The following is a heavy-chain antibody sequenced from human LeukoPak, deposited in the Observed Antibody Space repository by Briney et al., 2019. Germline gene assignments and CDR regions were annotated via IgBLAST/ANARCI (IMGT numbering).Heavy chain of an antibody. CDR3: AREGATGKLWLTSDDAFDI. Sequence: PSETLSLTCAVYGGSSSGYYWSWIRQPPGKGLEWIGEINHSGSTNYNPSLKSRVTISVDTSKNQFSLKLSSVTAADTAVYYCAREGATGKLWLTSDDAFDIWGQGTMVTVSS. V-gene: IGHV4-34*01. J-gene: IGHJ3*02. D-gene: IGHD3-22*01. CDR1: GGSSSGYY. CDR2: INHSGST.